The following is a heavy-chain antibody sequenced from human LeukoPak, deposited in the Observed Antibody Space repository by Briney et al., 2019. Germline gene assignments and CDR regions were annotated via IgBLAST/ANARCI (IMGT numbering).Heavy chain of an antibody. Sequence: GGSLRLSCAASGFTFSSYAMSWVRQAPAQGLEWVSAISGSGGSTYYTDSVKGRFTISRDNSNNTLWLQMNSLRAEDTAVYYCAKDGFLLWRGAFDIWGQGTMVTASS. CDR1: GFTFSSYA. CDR2: ISGSGGST. V-gene: IGHV3-23*01. J-gene: IGHJ3*02. CDR3: AKDGFLLWRGAFDI. D-gene: IGHD2-21*01.